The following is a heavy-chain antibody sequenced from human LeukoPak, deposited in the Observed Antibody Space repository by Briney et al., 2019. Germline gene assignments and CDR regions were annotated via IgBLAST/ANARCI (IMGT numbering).Heavy chain of an antibody. CDR2: IGSDNKP. D-gene: IGHD3-10*02. CDR3: AGDLHYYVAMDV. V-gene: IGHV3-23*05. J-gene: IGHJ6*02. CDR1: GFTFSAYA. Sequence: SGGSLRLFCEASGFTFSAYAMTWVRQAPGKGLEWVSSIGSDNKPHYSESVKGRFAISRDNSKSMLFLQLNSLRAEDTALYYCAGDLHYYVAMDVWGQGTTVTVSS.